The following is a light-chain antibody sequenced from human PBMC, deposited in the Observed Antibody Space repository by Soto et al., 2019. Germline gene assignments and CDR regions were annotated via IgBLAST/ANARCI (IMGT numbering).Light chain of an antibody. J-gene: IGLJ3*02. CDR2: DNS. Sequence: QSVLTQPPSVSAAPGQKVTISCSGSSSNIGKNYVSWYQQLPGTGPKLVIYDNSRRPSGIPDRLSGSKSGTSATLAITGLQAGDEADYYCGTWDTRLSNWVIGGGTKLTVL. CDR1: SSNIGKNY. CDR3: GTWDTRLSNWV. V-gene: IGLV1-51*01.